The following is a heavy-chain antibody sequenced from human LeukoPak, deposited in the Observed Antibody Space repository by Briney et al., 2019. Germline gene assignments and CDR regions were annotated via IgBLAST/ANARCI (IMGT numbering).Heavy chain of an antibody. J-gene: IGHJ4*02. D-gene: IGHD3-10*01. CDR3: AKDPGHSYGSGSYPDY. V-gene: IGHV3-30*18. CDR2: ISYDGSNK. Sequence: GGSLRLSCAASGFTFSSYGMHWVRQAPGKGLEWVAVISYDGSNKYYADSVKGRFTISRDNSKNTLYLQMNSLRAEDTAVYYCAKDPGHSYGSGSYPDYWGQGTLVTVSS. CDR1: GFTFSSYG.